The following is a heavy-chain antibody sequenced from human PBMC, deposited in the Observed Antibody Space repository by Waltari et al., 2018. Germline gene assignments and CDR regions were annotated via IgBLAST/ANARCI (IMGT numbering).Heavy chain of an antibody. CDR3: ARDYPAAHVFDY. J-gene: IGHJ4*02. CDR2: MYYTGTA. CDR1: GAYIPTYY. D-gene: IGHD2-15*01. Sequence: QVQLQESGPGLVKPSETLSLTCTVSGAYIPTYYYSWIRQSPGTGLQWIGSMYYTGTAYYNPSLKSRVTISLDTSKNQFSLSLTSVTTADTAVYYCARDYPAAHVFDYWGQGTVVAVSS. V-gene: IGHV4-59*01.